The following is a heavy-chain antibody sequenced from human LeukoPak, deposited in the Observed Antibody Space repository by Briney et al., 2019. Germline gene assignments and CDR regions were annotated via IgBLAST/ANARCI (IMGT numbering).Heavy chain of an antibody. D-gene: IGHD4-17*01. CDR2: IFHSGSA. Sequence: PSETLSLTCTVSGGSISSYSTYYWGWIRQPPGKGLEWIGSIFHSGSAYYNPSLKSRVTISVDTSKSHFSLKLTSVTAADTAVYYCARDFLRDYGDPFDSWGQGTLVTVSS. CDR1: GGSISSYSTYY. J-gene: IGHJ4*02. CDR3: ARDFLRDYGDPFDS. V-gene: IGHV4-39*02.